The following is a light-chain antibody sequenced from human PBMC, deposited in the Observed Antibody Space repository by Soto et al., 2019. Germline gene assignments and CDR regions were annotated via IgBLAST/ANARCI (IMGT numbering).Light chain of an antibody. V-gene: IGLV2-23*01. Sequence: QSVLTQPASVSGSAGQSITISCTGTSSDVGSYTLVSWYRHHPGKAPKLLIYEGSKRPSGVSNRFSGSKSGNTASLTISGLQAEDEADYYCCSYTGSSSVVFGGGTKLTVL. CDR3: CSYTGSSSVV. CDR1: SSDVGSYTL. J-gene: IGLJ2*01. CDR2: EGS.